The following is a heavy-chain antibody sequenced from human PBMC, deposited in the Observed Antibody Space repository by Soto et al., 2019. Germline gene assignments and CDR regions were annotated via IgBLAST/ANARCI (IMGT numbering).Heavy chain of an antibody. CDR3: AKRRSTSWGMDV. D-gene: IGHD2-2*01. CDR2: ISWNSASI. J-gene: IGHJ6*02. CDR1: GFTFDDYA. V-gene: IGHV3-9*01. Sequence: GGSLRLSCVASGFTFDDYAMHWVRQAPGKGLEWVSGISWNSASIGYADSVKGRFTISRDNAKNSLYLQMNSLTAEDTALYYCAKRRSTSWGMDVWGQGTAVTVSS.